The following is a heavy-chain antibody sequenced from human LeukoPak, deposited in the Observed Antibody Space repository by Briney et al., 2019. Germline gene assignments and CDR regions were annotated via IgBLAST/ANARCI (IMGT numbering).Heavy chain of an antibody. D-gene: IGHD3-10*01. J-gene: IGHJ5*02. CDR1: GGSMSSYY. CDR3: ARADPNASGYFYRFNWFDP. CDR2: IYSSGST. V-gene: IGHV4-59*01. Sequence: PSETLSLTCTVSGGSMSSYYWNWVRQPPGKGLEWIGNIYSSGSTDYNPSLKSRVTISLDTSKFQFSLRLNSATAADTAVYYCARADPNASGYFYRFNWFDPWGQGTLVTVSS.